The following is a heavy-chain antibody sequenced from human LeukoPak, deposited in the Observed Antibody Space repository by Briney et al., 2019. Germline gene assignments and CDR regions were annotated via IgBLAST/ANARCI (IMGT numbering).Heavy chain of an antibody. CDR2: IPYDGSNK. CDR1: GFTFSSYG. V-gene: IGHV3-30*02. Sequence: GGSLRLSCAASGFTFSSYGMHWVRQAPGKGLEWVTFIPYDGSNKFYADSVKGRFTISRDNSKNTLYLQMNSLRPEDTAVYYCAKGFGEFSYYYYGMDVWGQGTTVTVSS. J-gene: IGHJ6*02. CDR3: AKGFGEFSYYYYGMDV. D-gene: IGHD3-10*01.